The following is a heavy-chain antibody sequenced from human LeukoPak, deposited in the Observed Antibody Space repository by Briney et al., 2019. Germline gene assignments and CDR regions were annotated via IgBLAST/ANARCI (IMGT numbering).Heavy chain of an antibody. CDR2: VNSDGSST. D-gene: IGHD3-16*01. J-gene: IGHJ4*02. CDR3: ARRGEIDY. Sequence: GGSLRLSCAASGFTFSKFSMHWVRQAPGKGLVWFSRVNSDGSSTSYADSVKGRFTISRDNAKNTVYLQMNSLRAEDTAVYYCARRGEIDYWGQGTLVTVSS. CDR1: GFTFSKFS. V-gene: IGHV3-74*01.